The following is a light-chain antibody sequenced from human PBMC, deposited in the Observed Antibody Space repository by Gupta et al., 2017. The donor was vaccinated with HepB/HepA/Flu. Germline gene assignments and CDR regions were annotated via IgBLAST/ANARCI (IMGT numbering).Light chain of an antibody. V-gene: IGKV1-5*03. CDR3: QHYSSYPIT. CDR1: QSISTW. Sequence: DIQMTQSPSTLSASVGDRVTITCRASQSISTWLAWYQQKPGKAPNLLIYKASILERVVPSRFSGSGSGTEFTLTISSLQPDDFATYYCQHYSSYPITFGQGTRLEIK. CDR2: KAS. J-gene: IGKJ5*01.